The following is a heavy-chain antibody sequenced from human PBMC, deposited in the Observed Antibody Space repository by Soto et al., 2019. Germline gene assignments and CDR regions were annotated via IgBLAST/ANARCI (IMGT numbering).Heavy chain of an antibody. J-gene: IGHJ4*02. CDR2: IKSDGSTI. Sequence: EVQLVESGGGLVQPGGSLRLCCAASGFTFSTYWMHWVRQVPGKGPVWVSRIKSDGSTINYADSVKGRFTISRDNAKNTRYLQMNSLRAEDTAVYYCARDESSETTARGFDYWGQGTLVTVSS. CDR1: GFTFSTYW. V-gene: IGHV3-74*01. CDR3: ARDESSETTARGFDY. D-gene: IGHD4-17*01.